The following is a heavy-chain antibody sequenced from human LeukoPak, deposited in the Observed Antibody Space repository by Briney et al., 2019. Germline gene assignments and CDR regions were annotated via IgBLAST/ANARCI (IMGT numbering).Heavy chain of an antibody. CDR1: GGSISSYY. V-gene: IGHV4-59*12. J-gene: IGHJ4*02. D-gene: IGHD3-22*01. CDR2: IYYSGST. CDR3: ARDHYDSSGYYLDY. Sequence: PSETLSLTCTVSGGSISSYYWSWIRQPPGKGLEWIGYIYYSGSTYYNPSLKSRVTISVDTSKNQFSLKLSSVTAADTAVYYCARDHYDSSGYYLDYWGQGTLVTVSS.